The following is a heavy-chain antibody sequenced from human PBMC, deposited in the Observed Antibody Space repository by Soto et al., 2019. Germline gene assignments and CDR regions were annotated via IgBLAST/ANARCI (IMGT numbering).Heavy chain of an antibody. CDR1: GGSISSSNW. CDR3: ACLPSQVGYSSSWDYYYYYGMDV. CDR2: IYHSGST. V-gene: IGHV4-4*02. J-gene: IGHJ6*02. D-gene: IGHD6-13*01. Sequence: PSETLSLTCAVSGGSISSSNWWSWVRQPPGKGLEWIGEIYHSGSTNYNPSLKSRVTISVDKSKNQFSLKLSSVTAADTAVYYCACLPSQVGYSSSWDYYYYYGMDVWGQGTTVT.